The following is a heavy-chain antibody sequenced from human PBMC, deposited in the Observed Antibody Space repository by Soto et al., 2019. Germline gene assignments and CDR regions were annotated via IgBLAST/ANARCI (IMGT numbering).Heavy chain of an antibody. V-gene: IGHV1-69*13. CDR1: GGTFTSYT. D-gene: IGHD1-7*01. CDR3: ARSLGRHSSELYPEQSFGAGTLFPFDY. CDR2: LIPIFDIA. J-gene: IGHJ4*02. Sequence: GASVKVSCKASGGTFTSYTVNWVRQAPGQGLEWVGGLIPIFDIANYAEPFRGRVMITVEEATNTAYMELSSLTSADTAVYFCARSLGRHSSELYPEQSFGAGTLFPFDYWGQGTLVTVSS.